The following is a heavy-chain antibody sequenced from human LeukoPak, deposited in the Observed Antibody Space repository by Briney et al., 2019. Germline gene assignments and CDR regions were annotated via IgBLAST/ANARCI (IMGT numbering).Heavy chain of an antibody. V-gene: IGHV3-30*04. CDR1: GFTFSSYA. CDR3: ALGRSGGNLFGY. Sequence: HPGRSLRLSCAASGFTFSSYAMHWVRQAPGKGLEWGAVISYDGSNKYYADSVKGRFPISRDNSKNTLYLQMNSMRAEDTAGYYCALGRSGGNLFGYWGQGTLVTVSS. J-gene: IGHJ4*02. D-gene: IGHD2-15*01. CDR2: ISYDGSNK.